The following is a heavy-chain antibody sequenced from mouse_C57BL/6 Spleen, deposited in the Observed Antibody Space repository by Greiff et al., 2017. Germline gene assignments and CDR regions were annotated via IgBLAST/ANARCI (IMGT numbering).Heavy chain of an antibody. D-gene: IGHD1-1*01. V-gene: IGHV1-15*01. CDR2: IDPETGGT. CDR3: TRKHYGSSPAWFAY. Sequence: VQLVESGAELVRPGASVTLSCKASGYTFTDYEMHWVKQTPVHGLEWIGAIDPETGGTAYNQKFKGKAILTADKSSSTAYMELRSLTSEDSAVYYCTRKHYGSSPAWFAYWGQGTLVTVSA. CDR1: GYTFTDYE. J-gene: IGHJ3*01.